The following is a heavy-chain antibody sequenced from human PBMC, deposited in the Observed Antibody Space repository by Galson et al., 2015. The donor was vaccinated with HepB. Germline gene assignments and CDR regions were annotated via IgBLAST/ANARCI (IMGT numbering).Heavy chain of an antibody. CDR1: GLSVSSNY. V-gene: IGHV3-53*03. D-gene: IGHD3-16*01. J-gene: IGHJ4*02. Sequence: SLRLSCAASGLSVSSNYMSWVRQAPGKGLEWVSVIYGGGTTHYANSVKGRFIISRDSYKNTLYLQINILRPEDTAMYYCARGGASLVALDFWGQGTLVTVSS. CDR2: IYGGGTT. CDR3: ARGGASLVALDF.